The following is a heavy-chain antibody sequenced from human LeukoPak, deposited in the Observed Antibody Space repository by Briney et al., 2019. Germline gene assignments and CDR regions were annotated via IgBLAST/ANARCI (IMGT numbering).Heavy chain of an antibody. CDR2: ISGSGGST. Sequence: GGTLRLSCAASGFTFSSYGMSWVRQAPGKGLEWVSAISGSGGSTYYADSVKGRFTISRDNSRNTLYLRMFSLRAEDTAVYFCAKDLTLWGQGTVVTVSS. D-gene: IGHD4/OR15-4a*01. CDR3: AKDLTL. J-gene: IGHJ3*01. CDR1: GFTFSSYG. V-gene: IGHV3-23*01.